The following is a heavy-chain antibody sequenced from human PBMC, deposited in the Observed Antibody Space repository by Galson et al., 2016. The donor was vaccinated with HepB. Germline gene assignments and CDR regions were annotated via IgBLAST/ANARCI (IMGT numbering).Heavy chain of an antibody. CDR2: LYYSGST. Sequence: ETLSLTCTVSGGSITSSSYYWGWIRQPPGKGLEWIGSLYYSGSTYYNPSLKNRVTMFADTSKNQFSLKLSSVTASDTSVYYRARGIGGDHHLVLTPGYFDSWGQGTLVTVSS. V-gene: IGHV4-39*01. CDR1: GGSITSSSYY. D-gene: IGHD6-13*01. J-gene: IGHJ4*02. CDR3: ARGIGGDHHLVLTPGYFDS.